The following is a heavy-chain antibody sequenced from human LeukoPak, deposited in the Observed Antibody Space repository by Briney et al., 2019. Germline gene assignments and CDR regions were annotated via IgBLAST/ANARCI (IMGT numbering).Heavy chain of an antibody. V-gene: IGHV3-7*01. CDR2: IKQDGSEK. CDR1: GFTFSSYW. J-gene: IGHJ5*02. D-gene: IGHD3-22*01. CDR3: ARDRLDSSGYFRRGPPGWFDP. Sequence: PGGSLRLSCAASGFTFSSYWMSWVRQAPGKGLEWVANIKQDGSEKYYVDSVKGRFTISRDNAKNSLYLQMNSLRAEDTAVYYCARDRLDSSGYFRRGPPGWFDPWGQGTLVTVSS.